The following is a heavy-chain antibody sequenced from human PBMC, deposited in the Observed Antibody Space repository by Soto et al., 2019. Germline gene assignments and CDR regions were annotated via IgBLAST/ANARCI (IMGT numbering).Heavy chain of an antibody. CDR2: IDPSDSYT. CDR3: AKQAGTGYYFYGVSV. J-gene: IGHJ6*02. CDR1: RYSFATYW. Sequence: GESLKISCKGSRYSFATYWINWVRQMPGKGLEWVGRIDPSDSYTNYSPSFQGHVTISADKSINTAYLQWSNLKASDSAIYYCAKQAGTGYYFYGVSVWGQGTTVTVSS. D-gene: IGHD6-19*01. V-gene: IGHV5-10-1*01.